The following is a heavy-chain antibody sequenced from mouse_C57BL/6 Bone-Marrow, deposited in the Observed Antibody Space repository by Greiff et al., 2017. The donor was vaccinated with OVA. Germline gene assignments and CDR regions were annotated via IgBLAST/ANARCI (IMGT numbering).Heavy chain of an antibody. D-gene: IGHD1-1*01. V-gene: IGHV2-2*01. CDR1: GFSLTSYG. J-gene: IGHJ4*01. CDR2: IWSGGST. CDR3: ARNSLTTVDTNYYAMDY. Sequence: QVQLKESGPGLVQPSQSLSITCTVSGFSLTSYGVHWVRQSPGKGLAWLGVIWSGGSTDYNAAFISRLSISKDTSKSQAFFIMNSLQADETTLYYCARNSLTTVDTNYYAMDYWGQGTSVTVSS.